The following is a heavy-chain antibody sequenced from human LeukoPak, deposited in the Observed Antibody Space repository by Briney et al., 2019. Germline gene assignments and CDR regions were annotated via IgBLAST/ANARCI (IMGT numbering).Heavy chain of an antibody. Sequence: GGSLRLSCAASGFTFSSYSMNWVRQAPGKGLEWVSSISSSSSYIYYADLVKGRFTISRDNAKNSLYLQMNSLRAEDTAVYYCARIRLGDCSGGSCRTYYYYYMDVWGKGTTVTVSS. CDR2: ISSSSSYI. V-gene: IGHV3-21*01. CDR3: ARIRLGDCSGGSCRTYYYYYMDV. J-gene: IGHJ6*03. D-gene: IGHD2-15*01. CDR1: GFTFSSYS.